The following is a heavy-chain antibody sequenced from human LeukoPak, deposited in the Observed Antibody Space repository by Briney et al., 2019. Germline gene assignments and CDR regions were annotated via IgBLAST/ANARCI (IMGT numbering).Heavy chain of an antibody. CDR1: GFTFSIYG. J-gene: IGHJ5*02. CDR2: IWYDGSNK. V-gene: IGHV3-33*06. D-gene: IGHD2-8*02. Sequence: GSSLTPSCAASGFTFSIYGMHWARQAPGKGLEWVAVIWYDGSNKYYADSAKGRFTISRDNSKNTLYLQMNSLRAEDTAVYYCAKDAGGGRYNWFYPWGQGTLVTVSS. CDR3: AKDAGGGRYNWFYP.